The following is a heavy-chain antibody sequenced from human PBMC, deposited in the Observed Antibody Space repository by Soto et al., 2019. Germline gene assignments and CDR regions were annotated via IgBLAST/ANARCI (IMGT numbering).Heavy chain of an antibody. CDR1: GYSFTSYW. CDR3: ARQGYMGGYSYGSYGMDV. J-gene: IGHJ6*02. CDR2: IYPGDSDT. D-gene: IGHD5-18*01. V-gene: IGHV5-51*01. Sequence: EVQLVQSGAEVKKPGESLKISCKGSGYSFTSYWLGWVRQMPGKGLEWMGIIYPGDSDTRYSPSFQGQVTISADKSISTAYLQWSSLKASDTAMYYCARQGYMGGYSYGSYGMDVWGQGTTVTVSS.